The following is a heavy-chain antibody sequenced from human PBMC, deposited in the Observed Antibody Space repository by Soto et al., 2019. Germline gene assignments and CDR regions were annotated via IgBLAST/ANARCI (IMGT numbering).Heavy chain of an antibody. CDR3: ARRNDYGDYVRVDWFDP. CDR1: GGTFSSYA. Sequence: SVNVSFKASGGTFSSYAISWVRQAPGQGFEWMGGIIPIFGTANYAQKFQGRVTITADESTSTAYMELSSLRSEDTAVYYCARRNDYGDYVRVDWFDPWGQGTLVTVSS. J-gene: IGHJ5*02. D-gene: IGHD4-17*01. V-gene: IGHV1-69*13. CDR2: IIPIFGTA.